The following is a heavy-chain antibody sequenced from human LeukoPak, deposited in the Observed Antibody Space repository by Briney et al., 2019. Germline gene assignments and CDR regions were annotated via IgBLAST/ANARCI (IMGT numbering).Heavy chain of an antibody. CDR2: IYYSGST. V-gene: IGHV4-39*07. CDR1: GGSISSSSYY. CDR3: ARVIAARLS. Sequence: SETLSLTCTVSGGSISSSSYYWGWIRQPPGKGLEWIGSIYYSGSTYYNPSLKSRVTISVDTSKNQFSLKLTSVTAADTAVYYCARVIAARLSWGQGTLVTVSS. J-gene: IGHJ4*02. D-gene: IGHD6-6*01.